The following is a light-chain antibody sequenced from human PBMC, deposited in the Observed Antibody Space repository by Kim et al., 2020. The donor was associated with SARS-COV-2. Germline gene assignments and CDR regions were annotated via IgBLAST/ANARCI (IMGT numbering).Light chain of an antibody. J-gene: IGLJ2*01. CDR3: AAWDDSLSGV. CDR1: SSNIGSNY. CDR2: RNN. Sequence: QSVLTQPPSASGTPGQRVTITCSGSSSNIGSNYVYWYQQLLGTAPKLLIYRNNQRPSGVPDRFSGSKSGTSASLAISGLRSEDEADYYCAAWDDSLSGVFGGGTQLTVL. V-gene: IGLV1-47*01.